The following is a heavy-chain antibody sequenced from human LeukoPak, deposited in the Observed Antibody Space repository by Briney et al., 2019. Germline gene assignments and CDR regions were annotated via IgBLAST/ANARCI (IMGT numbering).Heavy chain of an antibody. V-gene: IGHV3-30*04. J-gene: IGHJ6*02. CDR3: ARAITMVRESWGMDV. Sequence: GGSLRLSCVASGFTFSSYSIHWVRQAPGKGLEWVAVISYDGSNKYYTDSVKGRITISRDNSKNTLYMEMNSLTAEDTAVYYCARAITMVRESWGMDVWGQGTTVTVSS. CDR1: GFTFSSYS. CDR2: ISYDGSNK. D-gene: IGHD3-10*01.